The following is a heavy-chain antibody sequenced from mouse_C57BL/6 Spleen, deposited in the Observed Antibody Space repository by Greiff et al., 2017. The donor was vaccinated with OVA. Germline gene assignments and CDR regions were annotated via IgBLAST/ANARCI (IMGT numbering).Heavy chain of an antibody. J-gene: IGHJ4*01. Sequence: QVHVKQSGPGLVQPSQRLSITCTVSGFSLTSYGVHWVRQSPGKGLEWLGVIWRGGSTDYNAAFMSRLSITKDNSKSQVFFKMNSLQADDTAIYYCANQPGHYYAMDYWGQGTSVTVSS. D-gene: IGHD4-1*01. CDR3: ANQPGHYYAMDY. V-gene: IGHV2-5*01. CDR2: IWRGGST. CDR1: GFSLTSYG.